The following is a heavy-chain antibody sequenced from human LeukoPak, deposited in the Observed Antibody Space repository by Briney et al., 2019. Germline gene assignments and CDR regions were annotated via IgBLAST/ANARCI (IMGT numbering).Heavy chain of an antibody. CDR3: ARRDCGGDCYSRSLDAFDI. J-gene: IGHJ3*02. V-gene: IGHV5-51*01. CDR1: GYSFTSYW. D-gene: IGHD2-21*02. CDR2: IYPGDSDT. Sequence: GESLKISCKGSGYSFTSYWIGWVRQMPGKGLEWMGIIYPGDSDTRYSPSFQGQVTISADKSISTACLQWSSLKASDTAMYYCARRDCGGDCYSRSLDAFDIWGQGTMVTVSS.